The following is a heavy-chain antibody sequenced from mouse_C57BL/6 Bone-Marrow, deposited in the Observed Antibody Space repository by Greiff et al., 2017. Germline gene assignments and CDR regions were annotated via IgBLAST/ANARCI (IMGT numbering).Heavy chain of an antibody. Sequence: VQLQQSGAELVRPGASVKLSCTASGFNIKDDYMHWVKQRPEQGLEWIGWIDPENGDTEYASKFQGKATITADTSSNTAHLQLSSLTSEDTAVYYCTTEDAWFAYWGQGTLVTVSA. CDR1: GFNIKDDY. CDR2: IDPENGDT. J-gene: IGHJ3*01. CDR3: TTEDAWFAY. V-gene: IGHV14-4*01.